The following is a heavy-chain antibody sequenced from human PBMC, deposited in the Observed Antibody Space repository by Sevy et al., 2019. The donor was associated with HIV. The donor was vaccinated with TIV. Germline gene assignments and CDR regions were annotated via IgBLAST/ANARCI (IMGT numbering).Heavy chain of an antibody. CDR2: ISSSSSYI. D-gene: IGHD2-2*01. V-gene: IGHV3-21*01. CDR1: GFTLSTYS. CDR3: VRDGGCSSTSCLLYFDY. Sequence: GGSLRLSYAASGFTLSTYSMSWVRQAPGKGLEWVSSISSSSSYIYYADSVKGRFTISRDNAKNSLYLQMNSLRAEDTAVYYCVRDGGCSSTSCLLYFDYWGQGTLVTVSS. J-gene: IGHJ4*02.